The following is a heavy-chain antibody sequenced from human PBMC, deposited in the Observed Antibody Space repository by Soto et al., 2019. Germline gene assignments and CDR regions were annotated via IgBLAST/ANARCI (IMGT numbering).Heavy chain of an antibody. Sequence: EVQLVESGGDLVQPGGSLRLSFAASGFTFSTYWMHWVRQAPGKGLLWVSRIKTDGTYATYADSVKGRFTISRDNAKNTLYLQMNGLRVEDAAVYYCAAGGSGYYANWGQGTLVTVSS. D-gene: IGHD3-22*01. CDR1: GFTFSTYW. J-gene: IGHJ4*02. CDR3: AAGGSGYYAN. V-gene: IGHV3-74*01. CDR2: IKTDGTYA.